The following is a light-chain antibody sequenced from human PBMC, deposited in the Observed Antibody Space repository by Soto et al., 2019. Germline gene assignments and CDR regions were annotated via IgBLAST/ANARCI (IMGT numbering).Light chain of an antibody. Sequence: EIMMTQSPATLSVSPGENATLSCRAIQSIRSSIAWYHQKPGQAPRLLMYAASTRACGVPARFSGSGSGTEFTLTITSLLSEDFAVYYSKYSNYXSVTSGGGTQV. CDR3: KYSNYXSVT. CDR2: AAS. J-gene: IGKJ4*01. CDR1: QSIRSS. V-gene: IGKV3-15*01.